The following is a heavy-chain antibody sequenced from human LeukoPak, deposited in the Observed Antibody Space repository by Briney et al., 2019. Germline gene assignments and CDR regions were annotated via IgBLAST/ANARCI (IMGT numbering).Heavy chain of an antibody. D-gene: IGHD6-19*01. Sequence: ASAKVSCKASGYTFTSYGISWVRQAPGQGLEWMGWISAYNGNTNYAQKLQGRVTMTTDTSTSTAYMELRSLRSDDTAVYYCARSGYSSGWYGFPLNFPNDYWGQGTLVTVSS. CDR3: ARSGYSSGWYGFPLNFPNDY. CDR2: ISAYNGNT. CDR1: GYTFTSYG. J-gene: IGHJ4*02. V-gene: IGHV1-18*01.